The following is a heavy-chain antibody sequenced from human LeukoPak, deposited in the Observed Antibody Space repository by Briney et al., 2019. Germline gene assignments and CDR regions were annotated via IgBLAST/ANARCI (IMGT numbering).Heavy chain of an antibody. Sequence: GASVKVSCKASGYTFTGYYMHWVRQAPGQGLEWMGRINPNSGGTNYARKFQGRVTMTRDTSISTAYMELSRLRSDDTAVYYCARDYYDSSGYYDYWGQGTLVTVSS. J-gene: IGHJ4*02. D-gene: IGHD3-22*01. CDR1: GYTFTGYY. CDR2: INPNSGGT. CDR3: ARDYYDSSGYYDY. V-gene: IGHV1-2*06.